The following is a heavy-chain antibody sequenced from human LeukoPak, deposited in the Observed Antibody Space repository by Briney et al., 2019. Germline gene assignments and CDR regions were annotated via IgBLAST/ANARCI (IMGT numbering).Heavy chain of an antibody. CDR2: IYYSGST. CDR1: GGSISSYY. CDR3: ASSHMITFGGVIVIPFDY. Sequence: SETLSLTCTVSGGSISSYYWSWIRQPPGKGLEWIGYIYYSGSTNYNPSLKSRVTISVDTSKNQFSLKLSSVTAADTAVYYCASSHMITFGGVIVIPFDYWGQGTLVTVSS. D-gene: IGHD3-16*02. J-gene: IGHJ4*02. V-gene: IGHV4-59*01.